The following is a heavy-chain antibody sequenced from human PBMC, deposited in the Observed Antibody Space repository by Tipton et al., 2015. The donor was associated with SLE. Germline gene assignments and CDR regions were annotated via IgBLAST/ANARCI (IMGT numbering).Heavy chain of an antibody. Sequence: TLSLTCTVSGASISDYYWTWIRQFPGKGLEWIGYIDYSGSTNYNPPLKSRLTISGDTSKNQFSLKLSSVTAADTAAYYCARVGLIAAAKTVDIWGQGTMVTVSS. D-gene: IGHD6-25*01. J-gene: IGHJ3*02. CDR3: ARVGLIAAAKTVDI. CDR1: GASISDYY. V-gene: IGHV4-59*01. CDR2: IDYSGST.